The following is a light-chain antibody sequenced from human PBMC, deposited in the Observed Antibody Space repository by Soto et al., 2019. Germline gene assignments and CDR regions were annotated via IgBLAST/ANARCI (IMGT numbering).Light chain of an antibody. J-gene: IGKJ3*01. CDR1: QIISNW. V-gene: IGKV1-5*03. Sequence: DIQVTQSPSTLSASVGDSVTISCRASQIISNWLAWYQQKPGKAPKLLIYKASTLESGVPSRFSGSESGTDFTLTISGLQPDDFATYYCQPYNTFLLTFGPGTKVD. CDR3: QPYNTFLLT. CDR2: KAS.